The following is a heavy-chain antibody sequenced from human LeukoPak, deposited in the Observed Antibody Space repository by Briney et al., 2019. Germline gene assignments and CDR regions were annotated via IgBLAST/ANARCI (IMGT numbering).Heavy chain of an antibody. CDR3: ARGGSDRTWVGGH. D-gene: IGHD2-21*01. CDR2: INPNSGGT. Sequence: ASVKVSCKASGYTLSDYYMHWLRQAPGQGPEWMGWINPNSGGTSYAQKFQGRVTMTRDTSVSTAYMELSSLRSDDTAVYYCARGGSDRTWVGGHWGQGTLVTVSS. J-gene: IGHJ4*02. V-gene: IGHV1-2*02. CDR1: GYTLSDYY.